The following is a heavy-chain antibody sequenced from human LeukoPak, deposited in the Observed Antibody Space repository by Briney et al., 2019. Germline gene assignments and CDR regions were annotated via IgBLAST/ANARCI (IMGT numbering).Heavy chain of an antibody. D-gene: IGHD3-10*01. CDR1: GFTFSNYA. Sequence: GGSPRLSCAASGFTFSNYAMHWVRQAPGKGLERVAVISFDGTNKYYANSVQGRFTISRDNSKNTLYLQMNSLRAEDTALYYCARDMYDNGWSSFDYWGQGTLVTVSS. CDR3: ARDMYDNGWSSFDY. CDR2: ISFDGTNK. J-gene: IGHJ4*02. V-gene: IGHV3-30-3*01.